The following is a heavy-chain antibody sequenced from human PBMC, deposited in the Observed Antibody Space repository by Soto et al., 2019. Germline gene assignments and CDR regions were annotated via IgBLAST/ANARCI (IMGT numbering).Heavy chain of an antibody. J-gene: IGHJ3*02. Sequence: SETLSLTCTVSGGSISSYYWSWIRQPPGKGLEWIGYIYYSGSTNYNPSLKSRVTISVDTSKNQFSLKLSSVTAADTAVYYCARWDYGSGSYDAFDIWGQGTMVTVSS. CDR2: IYYSGST. D-gene: IGHD3-10*01. V-gene: IGHV4-59*01. CDR3: ARWDYGSGSYDAFDI. CDR1: GGSISSYY.